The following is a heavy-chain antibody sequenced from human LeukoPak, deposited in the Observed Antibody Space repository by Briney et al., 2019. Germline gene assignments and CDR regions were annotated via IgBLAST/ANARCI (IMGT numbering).Heavy chain of an antibody. J-gene: IGHJ4*02. D-gene: IGHD4-11*01. CDR3: AKSYSNYPPYFDY. CDR1: GGSISNSNW. Sequence: SETLSLTCAVSGGSISNSNWWSWVRQPPGTGLEWIGEIFYSGSTNYNPSLKSRVTLSLNKSKNQFSLQLSSVTAADTAVYYCAKSYSNYPPYFDYWGQGTLVTVSS. CDR2: IFYSGST. V-gene: IGHV4-4*02.